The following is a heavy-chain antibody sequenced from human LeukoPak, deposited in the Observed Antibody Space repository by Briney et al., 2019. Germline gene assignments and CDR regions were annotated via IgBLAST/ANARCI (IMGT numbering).Heavy chain of an antibody. V-gene: IGHV3-48*01. J-gene: IGHJ4*02. CDR1: GFTFNTYS. CDR3: ARDNMGFDY. Sequence: GGSLRLSCAASGFTFNTYSMNWVRQAPGKGLEWVSYITSSSSSIYYADSVKGRFTISRDNAKNSLYLQMNSLRAEDTAVYYCARDNMGFDYWGQGTLVTVYS. D-gene: IGHD2/OR15-2a*01. CDR2: ITSSSSSI.